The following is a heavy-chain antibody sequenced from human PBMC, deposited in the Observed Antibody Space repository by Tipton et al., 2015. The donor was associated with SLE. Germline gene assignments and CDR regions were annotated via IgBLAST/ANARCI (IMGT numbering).Heavy chain of an antibody. Sequence: SLRLSCAASGFTFTNAWMNWVRQAPGKGLDWVGRIRSKTAGGATDYAAPVKGRFTISRDDSKNTLYLQMNSLKTEDTAVYYCTTDPGRGLDVWGQGAMVTVSS. CDR2: IRSKTAGGAT. CDR1: GFTFTNAW. J-gene: IGHJ3*01. D-gene: IGHD2-15*01. V-gene: IGHV3-15*01. CDR3: TTDPGRGLDV.